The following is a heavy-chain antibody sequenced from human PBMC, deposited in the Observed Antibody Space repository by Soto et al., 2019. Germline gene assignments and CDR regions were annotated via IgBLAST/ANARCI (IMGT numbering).Heavy chain of an antibody. CDR2: INAGNGNT. CDR1: GYTFTSCA. CDR3: ATGRGAIAAAGRYYYYGMDV. V-gene: IGHV1-3*01. D-gene: IGHD6-13*01. J-gene: IGHJ6*02. Sequence: ASVKVSCKSSGYTFTSCAIHWGRRAPGQRLECMGWINAGNGNTKYSQKFQGRVTITRDTSASTAYMELSSLRSEDTAVYYCATGRGAIAAAGRYYYYGMDVWGQGTTVTVSS.